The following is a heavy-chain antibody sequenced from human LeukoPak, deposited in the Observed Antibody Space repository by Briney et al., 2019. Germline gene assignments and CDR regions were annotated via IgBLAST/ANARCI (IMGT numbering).Heavy chain of an antibody. V-gene: IGHV4-59*01. CDR3: AHSKRGGGYYINAFAV. Sequence: PSETLSLTCTVSGASTSAYYGSWIRQPPGKGREWIGYSYSGGNANYNPSLKSRVTISIDTSENQFSLRLTSVTAADTAIYFCAHSKRGGGYYINAFAVWGQGALVTISS. D-gene: IGHD1-26*01. J-gene: IGHJ3*01. CDR2: SYSGGNA. CDR1: GASTSAYY.